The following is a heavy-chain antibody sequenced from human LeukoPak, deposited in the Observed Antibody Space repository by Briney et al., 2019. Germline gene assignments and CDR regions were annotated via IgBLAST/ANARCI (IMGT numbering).Heavy chain of an antibody. Sequence: PSETLSLTCTASGASMTSYYWTWIRQPPGKGLEWVGYMYFGERTNYNPSLKSRVTISIDTSKKQFSLNLKSVTAADTAVYYCARIPGDRPDDWGQGTLVTVS. CDR1: GASMTSYY. D-gene: IGHD7-27*01. J-gene: IGHJ4*02. CDR2: MYFGERT. CDR3: ARIPGDRPDD. V-gene: IGHV4-59*01.